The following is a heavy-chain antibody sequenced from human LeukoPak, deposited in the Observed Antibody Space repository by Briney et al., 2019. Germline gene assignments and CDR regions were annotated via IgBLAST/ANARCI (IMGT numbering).Heavy chain of an antibody. J-gene: IGHJ4*02. CDR1: GGSISSSSYY. CDR3: ATDGRYVAVRNY. CDR2: IYYSGST. D-gene: IGHD6-19*01. V-gene: IGHV4-39*02. Sequence: PSETLSLTCTVSGGSISSSSYYWGWIRQPPGKGLGWIGSIYYSGSTYYNPSLKSRVTISVDTSKNQFSLKLSSVTAADTAVYYCATDGRYVAVRNYWGQGTLVTVSS.